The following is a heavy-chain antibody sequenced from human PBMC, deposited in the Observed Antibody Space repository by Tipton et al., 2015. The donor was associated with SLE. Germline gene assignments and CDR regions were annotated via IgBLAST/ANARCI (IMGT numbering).Heavy chain of an antibody. V-gene: IGHV3-74*01. CDR2: MNSDGRST. CDR1: GFTFSSYW. D-gene: IGHD1-1*01. J-gene: IGHJ6*03. CDR3: ARGGGTRYFYYYMDA. Sequence: GSLRLSCAASGFTFSSYWMHWVRQVPGKGLVWVSRMNSDGRSTSYADSVTGRFTVSRDNARNSLSLQMNSLRAEDTAVYFCARGGGTRYFYYYMDAWGKGTTVTVSS.